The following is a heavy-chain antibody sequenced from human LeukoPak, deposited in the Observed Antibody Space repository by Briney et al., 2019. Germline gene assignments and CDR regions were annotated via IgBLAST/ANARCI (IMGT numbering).Heavy chain of an antibody. CDR1: GFTFSGFW. CDR3: ARSSYSSSSSV. D-gene: IGHD6-6*01. CDR2: INSDGSEG. J-gene: IGHJ3*01. Sequence: GGSLRLSCAVSGFTFSGFWMSWSRQAPGKGLEWVASINSDGSEGYYADVVKGRFTISRDNAKNSLYLQINSLRAEDTVVYYCARSSYSSSSSVWGQGTMVTVSS. V-gene: IGHV3-7*03.